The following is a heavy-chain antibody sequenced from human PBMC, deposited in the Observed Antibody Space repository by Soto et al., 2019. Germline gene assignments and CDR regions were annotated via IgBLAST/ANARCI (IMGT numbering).Heavy chain of an antibody. Sequence: SQTLSLTCAISGDSVFSNTAAWNWIRQSPSRGLEWLGRTYYRSEWYNDYAVSVKSRITINPDTSKNQFSLQLNSVTPEDTAVYYCARVSTNYYDSSGPTYYYGMDVWGQGTTVTVSS. CDR2: TYYRSEWYN. D-gene: IGHD3-22*01. V-gene: IGHV6-1*01. CDR3: ARVSTNYYDSSGPTYYYGMDV. J-gene: IGHJ6*02. CDR1: GDSVFSNTAA.